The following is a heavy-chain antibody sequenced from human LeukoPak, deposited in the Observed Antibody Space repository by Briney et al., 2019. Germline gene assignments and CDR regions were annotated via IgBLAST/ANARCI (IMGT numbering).Heavy chain of an antibody. CDR1: GFTFSSYW. D-gene: IGHD1-1*01. Sequence: PGGSLRLSCAASGFTFSSYWMSWVRQAPGKGLEWVANIKQDGSEKYYVDSVKGRFTISRDNAKNSLYLQMNSLRAEDTAVYYCASNPSGPHNWNYFDYWGQGTLVIVSS. J-gene: IGHJ4*02. CDR2: IKQDGSEK. CDR3: ASNPSGPHNWNYFDY. V-gene: IGHV3-7*01.